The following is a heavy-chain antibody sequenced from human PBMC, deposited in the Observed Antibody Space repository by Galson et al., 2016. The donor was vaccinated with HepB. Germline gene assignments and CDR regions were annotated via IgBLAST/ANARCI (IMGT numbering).Heavy chain of an antibody. D-gene: IGHD1-7*01. Sequence: SLRLSCAASGFTFSNYWMRWVRQAPGKGLVWVSRITGDGTGTKYADSVKGRFIVSRDNAKNTLNLQMNSLRVEDTGVYYCVRAVRWNYEYWGQGTLVTVSP. J-gene: IGHJ4*02. V-gene: IGHV3-74*01. CDR1: GFTFSNYW. CDR3: VRAVRWNYEY. CDR2: ITGDGTGT.